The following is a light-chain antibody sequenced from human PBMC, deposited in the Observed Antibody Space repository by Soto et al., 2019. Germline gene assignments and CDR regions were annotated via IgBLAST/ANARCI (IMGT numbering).Light chain of an antibody. Sequence: EVVLTQSPATLSLSPGKRATLSCRASQSISNSLAWYQQKPGQAPRLLIYEASNRATGIPARFSGTGSGTDFTLTISSLEHEDFAVYYCQQRDNWPPCTFGQGTKLEIK. CDR3: QQRDNWPPCT. J-gene: IGKJ2*02. CDR1: QSISNS. V-gene: IGKV3-11*01. CDR2: EAS.